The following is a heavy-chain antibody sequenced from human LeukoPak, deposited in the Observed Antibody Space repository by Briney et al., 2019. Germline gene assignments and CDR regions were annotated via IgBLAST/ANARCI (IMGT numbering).Heavy chain of an antibody. V-gene: IGHV3-7*01. Sequence: GGSLRLSCAASGFTFSSYGMQWVRQAPGKGLEWVANIKQDGSEKYYVDSVKGRFTISRDNAKNSLYLQMNSLRAEDTAVYYCASGYCSGGTCYDYWGQGTLVTVSS. D-gene: IGHD2-15*01. CDR3: ASGYCSGGTCYDY. CDR2: IKQDGSEK. CDR1: GFTFSSYG. J-gene: IGHJ4*02.